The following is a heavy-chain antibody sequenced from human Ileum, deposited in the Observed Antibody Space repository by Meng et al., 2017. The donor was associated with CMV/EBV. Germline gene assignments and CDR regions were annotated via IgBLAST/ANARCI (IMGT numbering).Heavy chain of an antibody. D-gene: IGHD3-3*02. J-gene: IGHJ6*02. CDR1: GFSFSTYS. CDR2: ITSSSSYI. CDR3: ASSRAMFGNYGIDV. Sequence: GESLKISCAASGFSFSTYSMNWVRQAPGKGLEWVSSITSSSSYIYYADSVKGRFTISRDNAKNSLYLQMNSLRAEDTALYYCASSRAMFGNYGIDVWGQGTMVTVSS. V-gene: IGHV3-21*01.